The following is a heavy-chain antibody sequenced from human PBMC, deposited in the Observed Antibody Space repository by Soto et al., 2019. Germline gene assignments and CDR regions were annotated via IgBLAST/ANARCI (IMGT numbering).Heavy chain of an antibody. J-gene: IGHJ6*02. Sequence: SETLSLTCTVSGGSISSSSYYWGWIRQPPGKGLEWIGSIYYSGSTYYNPSLKSRVTIFVDTSKNQFSLKLSSVTAADTAVYYCALTVAAPGDYYYRMDVWGQGTTVT. V-gene: IGHV4-39*01. CDR2: IYYSGST. CDR1: GGSISSSSYY. CDR3: ALTVAAPGDYYYRMDV. D-gene: IGHD6-19*01.